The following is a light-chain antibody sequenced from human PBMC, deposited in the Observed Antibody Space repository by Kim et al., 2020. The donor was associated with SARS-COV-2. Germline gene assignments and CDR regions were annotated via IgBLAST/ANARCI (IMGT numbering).Light chain of an antibody. Sequence: GQSLTIPCPGSSSDVCGCNYVSWYQQHPGKAPQLILYDVSQRPSGVSNRFSGSKSGNTASLTISGLQAEDEADYYCSSYTSSSTWVFGGGTQLTVL. J-gene: IGLJ3*02. CDR1: SSDVCGCNY. V-gene: IGLV2-14*04. CDR2: DVS. CDR3: SSYTSSSTWV.